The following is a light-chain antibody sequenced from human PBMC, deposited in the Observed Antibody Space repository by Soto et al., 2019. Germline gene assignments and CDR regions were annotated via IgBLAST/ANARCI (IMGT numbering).Light chain of an antibody. CDR3: QHHNSYSEA. Sequence: DIQMTQSPSTLSGSVGDRVTITCRASQTISSWLAWYQQKPGKAPKLLIYKASTLKSGVPSRFSGSGSGTEFTLTISSLQPDDFASYYCQHHNSYSEAFGKGTKVELK. J-gene: IGKJ1*01. CDR2: KAS. CDR1: QTISSW. V-gene: IGKV1-5*03.